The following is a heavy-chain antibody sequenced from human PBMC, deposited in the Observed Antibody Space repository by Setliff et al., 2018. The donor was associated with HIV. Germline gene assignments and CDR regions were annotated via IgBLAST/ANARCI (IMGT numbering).Heavy chain of an antibody. J-gene: IGHJ5*02. D-gene: IGHD2-21*01. CDR2: VSQSGST. Sequence: SETLSLTCSVSGVSINRTDHYWAWIRQSPGKRLEWIGSVSQSGSTYYNPSLKSRITISVDRSKNLFSLKLISVTAADQGVYYCARVPVAGANWFDPWGLGTLVTVSS. V-gene: IGHV4-39*01. CDR3: ARVPVAGANWFDP. CDR1: GVSINRTDHY.